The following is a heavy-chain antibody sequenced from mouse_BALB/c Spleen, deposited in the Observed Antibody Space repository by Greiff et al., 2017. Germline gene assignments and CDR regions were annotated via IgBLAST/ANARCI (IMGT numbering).Heavy chain of an antibody. J-gene: IGHJ3*01. V-gene: IGHV1S137*01. CDR2: ISTYYGDA. Sequence: VQRVESGAELVRPGVSVKISCKGSGYTFTDYAMHWVKQSHAKSLEWIGVISTYYGDASYNQKFKGKATMTVDKSSSTAYMELARLTSEDSAIYYCARGHYGSSYWFAYWGQGTLVTVSA. CDR3: ARGHYGSSYWFAY. CDR1: GYTFTDYA. D-gene: IGHD1-1*01.